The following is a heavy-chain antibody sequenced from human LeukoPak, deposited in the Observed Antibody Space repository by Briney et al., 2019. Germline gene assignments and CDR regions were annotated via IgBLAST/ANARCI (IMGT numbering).Heavy chain of an antibody. CDR1: GGSFSGYY. CDR2: INHSGST. Sequence: SSETLSLTCAVYGGSFSGYYWSWIRQPPGKGLEWIGEINHSGSTNYNPSLKSRVTISVDTSKNQFSLKLSSVTAADTAVYYCRGYSSSWYHNDAFDIWGQGTMVTVSS. J-gene: IGHJ3*02. CDR3: RGYSSSWYHNDAFDI. V-gene: IGHV4-34*03. D-gene: IGHD6-13*01.